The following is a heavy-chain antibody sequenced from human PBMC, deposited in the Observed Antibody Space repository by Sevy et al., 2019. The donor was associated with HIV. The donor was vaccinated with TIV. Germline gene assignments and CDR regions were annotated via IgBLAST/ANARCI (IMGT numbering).Heavy chain of an antibody. CDR3: TIGHQELGM. V-gene: IGHV3-7*01. Sequence: WGSLRLSCAASGFPFSSHWMTWVRQAPGKGLDWVASIKQDGSEMYYVDSVKGRFTISRDNAKNSVYLQMNSLRVEDTAMYYCTIGHQELGMRGQGTLVTVSS. J-gene: IGHJ4*02. CDR1: GFPFSSHW. CDR2: IKQDGSEM. D-gene: IGHD6-13*01.